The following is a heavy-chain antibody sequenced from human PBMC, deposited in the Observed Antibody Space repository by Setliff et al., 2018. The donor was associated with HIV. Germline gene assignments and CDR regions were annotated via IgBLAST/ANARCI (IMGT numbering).Heavy chain of an antibody. CDR3: ARDSGSGSYYGYSAFDI. J-gene: IGHJ3*02. V-gene: IGHV3-7*03. D-gene: IGHD1-26*01. CDR2: INEDGSEK. CDR1: GFTFSGFW. Sequence: GGSLRLSCAASGFTFSGFWMTWVRQAPGEGLEWVANINEDGSEKYYVDSVKGRFTISRDNSQNSLSLQVNSLRSEDTAVYYCARDSGSGSYYGYSAFDIWGQGTMVTVS.